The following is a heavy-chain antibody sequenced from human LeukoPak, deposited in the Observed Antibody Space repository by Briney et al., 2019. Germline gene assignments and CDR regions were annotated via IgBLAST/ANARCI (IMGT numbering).Heavy chain of an antibody. D-gene: IGHD3-10*01. Sequence: ASVKVSCKASGYTFTSYDINWVRQATGQGLEWMGWMNPNSGNTGYAQKFQGRVTMTRNTSISTAYMELSSLRSEDTAVYYCARVGEISDLDYGMDVRGQGTTVTVSS. CDR1: GYTFTSYD. J-gene: IGHJ6*02. V-gene: IGHV1-8*01. CDR2: MNPNSGNT. CDR3: ARVGEISDLDYGMDV.